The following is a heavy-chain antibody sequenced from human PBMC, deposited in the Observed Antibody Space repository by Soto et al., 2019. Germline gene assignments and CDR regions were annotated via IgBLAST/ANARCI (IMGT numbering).Heavy chain of an antibody. CDR3: ARSPQYYTPGSSPFDY. V-gene: IGHV4-38-2*01. CDR2: IYDSGTT. D-gene: IGHD3-3*01. J-gene: IGHJ4*03. CDR1: SYVIESGHY. Sequence: SETLSLTCVVSSYVIESGHYWGWVRQPPGKGLEWVGSIYDSGTTYYNPSLRSRVTISADASKNQFSLSLTSVTAADTAVYYCARSPQYYTPGSSPFDYWGPGTMVTVSS.